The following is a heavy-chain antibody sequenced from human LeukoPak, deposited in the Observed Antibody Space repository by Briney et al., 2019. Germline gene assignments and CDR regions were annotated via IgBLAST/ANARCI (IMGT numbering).Heavy chain of an antibody. V-gene: IGHV1-69*13. CDR3: ARAPITYYDFWSGYHLSHNWFDP. CDR2: IIPIFGTA. Sequence: AASVKVSCKASGGTFNSYAISWVRQAPGQGLEWMGGIIPIFGTANYAQKFQGRVTITADESTSTAYMELSSLRSEDTAVYYCARAPITYYDFWSGYHLSHNWFDPWGQGTLVTVPS. D-gene: IGHD3-3*01. CDR1: GGTFNSYA. J-gene: IGHJ5*02.